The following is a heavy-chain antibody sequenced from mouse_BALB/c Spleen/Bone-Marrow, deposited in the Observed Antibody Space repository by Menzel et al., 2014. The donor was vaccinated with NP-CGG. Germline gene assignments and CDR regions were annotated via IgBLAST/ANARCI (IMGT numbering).Heavy chain of an antibody. CDR1: GFSLTSYG. CDR3: ARRGDNRAMDY. V-gene: IGHV2-6*02. Sequence: QVHVKQSGPGLVAPSQSLSITCTVSGFSLTSYGVHWVRQPPGKGLEWLVVIWSDGSTSYNSALKSRLSISKDNSKSQVFLKMNSLQTDDTAMYYCARRGDNRAMDYWGQGTSVTVSS. J-gene: IGHJ4*01. D-gene: IGHD1-3*01. CDR2: IWSDGST.